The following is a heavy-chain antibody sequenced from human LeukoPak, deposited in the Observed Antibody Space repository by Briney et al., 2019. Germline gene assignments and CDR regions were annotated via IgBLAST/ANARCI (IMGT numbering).Heavy chain of an antibody. CDR1: GDSFTKYW. J-gene: IGHJ4*02. CDR3: ARGDYSSSPRGYYFDY. Sequence: GESLKISCKGFGDSFTKYWIGWVRQMPGKGLEWVGIIHPGDSDTRYSPSFQGQVTISADKSISTAYLQWSSLRASDTAMYYCARGDYSSSPRGYYFDYWGQGTLVTVSS. CDR2: IHPGDSDT. D-gene: IGHD6-6*01. V-gene: IGHV5-51*01.